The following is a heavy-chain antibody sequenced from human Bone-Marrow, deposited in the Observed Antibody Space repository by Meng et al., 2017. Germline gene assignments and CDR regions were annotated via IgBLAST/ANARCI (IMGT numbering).Heavy chain of an antibody. CDR2: IVPIFGTA. J-gene: IGHJ3*02. CDR1: GGTFSSYA. CDR3: ASPGIAAVDAFDI. D-gene: IGHD6-13*01. V-gene: IGHV1-69*06. Sequence: SVKVSCKASGGTFSSYAISWVRQAPGQGLEWMGGIVPIFGTANYAQKFQGRVTITADKSTSTAYMELSSLRSEDTAVYYCASPGIAAVDAFDIWGQGKMVTVSS.